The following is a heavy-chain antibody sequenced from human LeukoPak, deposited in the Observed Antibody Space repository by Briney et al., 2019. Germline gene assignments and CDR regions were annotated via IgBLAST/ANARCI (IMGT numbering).Heavy chain of an antibody. D-gene: IGHD5-24*01. V-gene: IGHV3-7*01. CDR1: GFSFSDHW. J-gene: IGHJ4*02. Sequence: GGSLRLSCEASGFSFSDHWMGWVRQAPGKGLECVANVKHDGSGKEYVDSVKGRFTISRDNAKNSVYLEMSSLRAEDTAVYYCAKWRWRQSEYEDWGQGTLVTVSS. CDR2: VKHDGSGK. CDR3: AKWRWRQSEYED.